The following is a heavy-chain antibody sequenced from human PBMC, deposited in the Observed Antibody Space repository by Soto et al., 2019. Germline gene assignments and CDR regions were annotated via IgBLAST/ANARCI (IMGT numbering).Heavy chain of an antibody. V-gene: IGHV3-23*01. CDR2: ISGSGGST. J-gene: IGHJ4*02. Sequence: GGSLRLSXAASGFTFSSYAMSWVRQAPGQGLEWVSAISGSGGSTYYADSVKGRFTISRDNSKNTLYLQMNSLRAEDTAVYYCAKGNVGATPFDYWGQGTLVTAPQ. CDR3: AKGNVGATPFDY. CDR1: GFTFSSYA. D-gene: IGHD1-26*01.